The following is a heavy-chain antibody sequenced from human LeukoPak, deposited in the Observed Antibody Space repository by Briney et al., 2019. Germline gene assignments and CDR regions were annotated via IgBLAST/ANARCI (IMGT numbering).Heavy chain of an antibody. CDR3: AGGYYDSSGYPALFDI. CDR1: GGSISSGDYY. D-gene: IGHD3-22*01. J-gene: IGHJ3*02. V-gene: IGHV4-30-4*01. Sequence: SETLSLTCTVSGGSISSGDYYWSWIRQSPGKGLEWIGYIYYSGSTYYNPSLKSRVTISVDTSKNQFSLKLSSVTAADTAVYYCAGGYYDSSGYPALFDIWGQGTMVTVSS. CDR2: IYYSGST.